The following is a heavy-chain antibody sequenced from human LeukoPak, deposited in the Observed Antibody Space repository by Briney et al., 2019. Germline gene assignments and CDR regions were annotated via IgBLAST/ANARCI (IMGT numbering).Heavy chain of an antibody. CDR3: ASYSGSYEGYWYFDL. D-gene: IGHD1-26*01. CDR1: GFTFSSYW. Sequence: GGSLRLSCAASGFTFSSYWMSWVRQAPGKGLEWVANIKQDGSEKYYVDSVKGRFTISRDNAKNSLYLQMNSLRAEDTAVYYCASYSGSYEGYWYFDLWGRGTLVTVSS. V-gene: IGHV3-7*01. J-gene: IGHJ2*01. CDR2: IKQDGSEK.